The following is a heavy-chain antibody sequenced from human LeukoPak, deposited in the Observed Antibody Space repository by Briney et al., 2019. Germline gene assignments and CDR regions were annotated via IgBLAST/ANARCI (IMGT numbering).Heavy chain of an antibody. V-gene: IGHV3-23*01. Sequence: GGPLRLSCAASGFTFSSYAMSWVRQAPGKGLEWVSVISGSGGSTYYADSVKGRFTISRDNSKNTLYLQMNSLRAEDTAVYYCAKRDGHWDFDYWGQGTLVTVSS. CDR1: GFTFSSYA. CDR2: ISGSGGST. CDR3: AKRDGHWDFDY. D-gene: IGHD5-24*01. J-gene: IGHJ4*02.